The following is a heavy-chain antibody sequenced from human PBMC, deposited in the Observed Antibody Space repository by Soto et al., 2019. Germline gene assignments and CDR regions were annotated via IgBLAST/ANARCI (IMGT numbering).Heavy chain of an antibody. CDR3: AREGEQLVRGLDP. D-gene: IGHD6-6*01. Sequence: ASVKVYCKASGYPFTRYGISWVRQAPGQGLEWMGWISAYNGNTNYAQKLQGRVTMTTDTSTSTAYIELRSLRSDDTAVYYCAREGEQLVRGLDPWGQGTLVTVSS. J-gene: IGHJ5*02. CDR1: GYPFTRYG. V-gene: IGHV1-18*01. CDR2: ISAYNGNT.